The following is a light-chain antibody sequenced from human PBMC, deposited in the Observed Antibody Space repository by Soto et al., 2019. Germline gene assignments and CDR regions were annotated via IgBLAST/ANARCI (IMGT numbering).Light chain of an antibody. Sequence: EILLTQYPSTLSLSPGERATLSCGASQSVSIYLAWYQQKPGQAPRLLIYDASNMATGIPARLSGSASGTDFPLTISRIQPEDAAVYYCQQRSNWLTFGGGTKVDIK. J-gene: IGKJ4*01. CDR2: DAS. CDR1: QSVSIY. V-gene: IGKV3-11*01. CDR3: QQRSNWLT.